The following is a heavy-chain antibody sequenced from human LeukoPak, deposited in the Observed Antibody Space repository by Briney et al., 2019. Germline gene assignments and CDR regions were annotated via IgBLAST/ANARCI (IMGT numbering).Heavy chain of an antibody. V-gene: IGHV5-10-1*01. Sequence: GESLKISCKGSGYRFTSYWISWVRQMPGKGLEWTGRIDPSDSYTNYSPSFQGHVTISADKSISTAYLQWSSLKASDTAMYYCARRALPPAYCGGDCFDAFDIWGQGTMVTVSS. J-gene: IGHJ3*02. CDR2: IDPSDSYT. D-gene: IGHD2-21*02. CDR1: GYRFTSYW. CDR3: ARRALPPAYCGGDCFDAFDI.